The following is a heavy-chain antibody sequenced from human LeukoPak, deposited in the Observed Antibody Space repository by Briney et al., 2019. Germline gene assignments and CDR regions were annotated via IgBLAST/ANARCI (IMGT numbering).Heavy chain of an antibody. Sequence: SAKVSCKASGGTFSSYAISWVRQAPGQGLEWMGGIIPIFGTANYAQKFQGRVTITTDESTSTAYMELSSLRSEDTAVYYCAIRSVEMATIPDYWGQGTLVTVSS. CDR2: IIPIFGTA. D-gene: IGHD5-24*01. J-gene: IGHJ4*02. V-gene: IGHV1-69*05. CDR1: GGTFSSYA. CDR3: AIRSVEMATIPDY.